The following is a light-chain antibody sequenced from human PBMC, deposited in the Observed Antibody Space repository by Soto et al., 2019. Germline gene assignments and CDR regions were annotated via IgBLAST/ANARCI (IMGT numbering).Light chain of an antibody. Sequence: EIVMTQSPATLSVSPGERATLSCGASQRVSSNLAWYQQKPGQAPRLLIYGASTRATGIPARFSGSGSGTEFTLTISSLQSEDFAVYYCQQYNNWPPGVTFGPGTKVDIK. CDR2: GAS. V-gene: IGKV3-15*01. CDR1: QRVSSN. J-gene: IGKJ3*01. CDR3: QQYNNWPPGVT.